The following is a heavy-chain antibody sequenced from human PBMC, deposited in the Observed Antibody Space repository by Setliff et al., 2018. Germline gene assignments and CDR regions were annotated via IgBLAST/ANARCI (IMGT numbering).Heavy chain of an antibody. J-gene: IGHJ5*02. D-gene: IGHD3-22*01. V-gene: IGHV5-51*01. CDR3: ARHNCYDA. CDR1: GYSFANYW. Sequence: GESLKISCKGSGYSFANYWIAWVRQMPGKGLEWMGIIYPGDSNVRYSPSFQGQVTIAADKSTSTAYLQWSSLKTSDTTIYYCARHNCYDAWGQGTLVTVSS. CDR2: IYPGDSNV.